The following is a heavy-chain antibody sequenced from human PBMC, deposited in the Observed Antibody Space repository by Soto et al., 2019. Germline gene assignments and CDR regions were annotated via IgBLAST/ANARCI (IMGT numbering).Heavy chain of an antibody. CDR3: AKSFYGDYEFDAFDI. Sequence: GGSLRVSCAASGFTFSSDGMDWVRQAPGKGLEWVAVISYDGSNKYYADSVKGRFTISRDNSKNTLYLQMNSLRAEDTAVYYCAKSFYGDYEFDAFDIWGQGT. CDR2: ISYDGSNK. J-gene: IGHJ3*02. V-gene: IGHV3-30*18. CDR1: GFTFSSDG. D-gene: IGHD4-17*01.